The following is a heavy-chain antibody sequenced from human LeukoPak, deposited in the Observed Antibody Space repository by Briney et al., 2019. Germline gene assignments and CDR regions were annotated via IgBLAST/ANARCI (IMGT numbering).Heavy chain of an antibody. J-gene: IGHJ4*02. CDR3: VRDRGTYRPIDY. CDR1: GFTFSNYA. CDR2: ISYTGTYI. Sequence: PGGSLRLSCSASGFTFSNYAMNWVRQAPGKGPEWVSSISYTGTYIYYADSVKGRFTISRDNAQNSLYLQMNSLRAEDTAIYYCVRDRGTYRPIDYWGQGTLVTVSS. V-gene: IGHV3-21*04. D-gene: IGHD1-26*01.